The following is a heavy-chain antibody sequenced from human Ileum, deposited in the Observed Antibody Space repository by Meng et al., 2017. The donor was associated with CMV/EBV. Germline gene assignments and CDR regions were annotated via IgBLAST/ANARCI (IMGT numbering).Heavy chain of an antibody. CDR2: IHDSGST. CDR3: ARVWGIAVRPLDY. Sequence: PLLEAGPGLWMPSQTLSLTCTGSGDSISSGHYYWRWIRQTPGKGLEWIGHIHDSGSTYYNPSLQSRVTSSVDTSKNQFSLKLSSVTAADTAVYYCARVWGIAVRPLDYWGQGTLVTVSS. J-gene: IGHJ4*02. D-gene: IGHD6-6*01. CDR1: GDSISSGHYY. V-gene: IGHV4-30-4*01.